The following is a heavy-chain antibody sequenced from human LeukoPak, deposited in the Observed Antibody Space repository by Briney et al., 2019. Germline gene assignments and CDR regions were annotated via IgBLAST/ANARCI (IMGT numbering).Heavy chain of an antibody. CDR3: ARGRYNWNGDY. J-gene: IGHJ4*02. D-gene: IGHD1-1*01. Sequence: SETLSLTCAVYGGSFSGYYWSWIRQPPGKGLEWIGEINHGGSTNYNPSLKSRVTISVDTSKNQFPLKLSSVTAADTAVYYCARGRYNWNGDYWGQGTLVTVSS. CDR1: GGSFSGYY. V-gene: IGHV4-34*01. CDR2: INHGGST.